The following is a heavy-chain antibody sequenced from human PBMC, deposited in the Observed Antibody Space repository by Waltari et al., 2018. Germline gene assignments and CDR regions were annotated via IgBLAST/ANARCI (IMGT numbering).Heavy chain of an antibody. Sequence: VPLVESGGRLVQPGGYLILSCAASGFSFSSYWMHWVRQAPGTGLVWVARVNIDGTGTDYADSVKGRFAISRDNAENTLYVQMNNLRAEDTGIYYCTRVNWDYWGQGTLVTVSS. CDR1: GFSFSSYW. CDR3: TRVNWDY. J-gene: IGHJ4*02. CDR2: VNIDGTGT. V-gene: IGHV3-74*01.